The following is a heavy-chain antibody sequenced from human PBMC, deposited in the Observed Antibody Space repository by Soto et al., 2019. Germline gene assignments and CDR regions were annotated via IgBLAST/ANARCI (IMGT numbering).Heavy chain of an antibody. CDR3: ASRDPGTSVDY. CDR2: IYRTGST. V-gene: IGHV4-4*02. J-gene: IGHJ4*02. D-gene: IGHD1-7*01. CDR1: GGSFTSNNW. Sequence: QVQLQESGPGLVKPSGTLSLTCAVSGGSFTSNNWWTWVRQPPGQGLEWIGAIYRTGSTNYNPSLKSRVTISLDESENQFSLKVTSLTAADTAVYYCASRDPGTSVDYWGQGTLVTVSS.